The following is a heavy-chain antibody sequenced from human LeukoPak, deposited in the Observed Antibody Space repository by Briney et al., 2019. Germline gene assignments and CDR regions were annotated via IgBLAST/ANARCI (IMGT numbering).Heavy chain of an antibody. Sequence: GGSLRLSCTASGFTFSTYAMHWVRQAPGKGLEWVAVISYDGTNKYYADSMKGRFTISRDNAKNSLYLQMNSLRAEDTAVYYCARAPTLPDYFDYWGQGTLVTVSS. CDR3: ARAPTLPDYFDY. V-gene: IGHV3-30-3*01. CDR1: GFTFSTYA. CDR2: ISYDGTNK. J-gene: IGHJ4*02.